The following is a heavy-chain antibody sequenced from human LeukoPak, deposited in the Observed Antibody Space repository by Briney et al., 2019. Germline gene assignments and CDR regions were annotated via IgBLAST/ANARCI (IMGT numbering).Heavy chain of an antibody. CDR3: ARVRPSGSYFDFDY. V-gene: IGHV4-59*01. CDR2: IYYSGST. J-gene: IGHJ4*02. CDR1: GASISSYY. D-gene: IGHD1-26*01. Sequence: PSETLSLTRTVSGASISSYYWSWIRQPPGKGLEWIGYIYYSGSTNYNPSLKSRVTISVDTSKNQFSLKLSSVTAADTAVYYCARVRPSGSYFDFDYWGQGTLVTVAS.